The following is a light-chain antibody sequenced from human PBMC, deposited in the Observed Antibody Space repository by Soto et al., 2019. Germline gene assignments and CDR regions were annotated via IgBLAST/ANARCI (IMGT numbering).Light chain of an antibody. V-gene: IGKV2-28*01. CDR2: LGS. CDR3: MQALETPYT. J-gene: IGKJ2*01. CDR1: QRLLHSNGNTF. Sequence: EIVMTQSPPSLTVTPGEPASISCRSSQRLLHSNGNTFLDGYLQKPGQSPQLLIYLGSNRASGVPDRVSGSEAGTDFTLKISRVEAEDVGVYYCMQALETPYTFGQGTKLEIK.